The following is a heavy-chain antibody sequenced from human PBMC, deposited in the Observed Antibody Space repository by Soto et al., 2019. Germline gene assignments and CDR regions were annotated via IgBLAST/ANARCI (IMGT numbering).Heavy chain of an antibody. V-gene: IGHV1-69*13. CDR2: IIPIFCTA. CDR3: ARGLKPVTGKTQTSFDY. CDR1: GGTXSSYA. D-gene: IGHD1-20*01. J-gene: IGHJ4*02. Sequence: SXKVSCKASGGTXSSYAIGWVRQAPGQGLEWMGGIIPIFCTANYAQKFQGRVTITADESTSTASIELSSLRYVDTAVYYCARGLKPVTGKTQTSFDYWGQGTLGTVSS.